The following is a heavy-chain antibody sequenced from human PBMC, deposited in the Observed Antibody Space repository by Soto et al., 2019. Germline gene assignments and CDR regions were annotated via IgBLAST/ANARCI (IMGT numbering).Heavy chain of an antibody. J-gene: IGHJ3*02. CDR3: ARDSSGWSGGAFDI. Sequence: SQTLSLTCTVSGGSISSYYWSWIRQPPGKGLEWIGYIYYSGSTNYNPSLKSRVTISVDTSKNQFSLKLSSVTAADTAVYYCARDSSGWSGGAFDIWGQGKMVTVS. CDR1: GGSISSYY. V-gene: IGHV4-59*01. CDR2: IYYSGST. D-gene: IGHD6-19*01.